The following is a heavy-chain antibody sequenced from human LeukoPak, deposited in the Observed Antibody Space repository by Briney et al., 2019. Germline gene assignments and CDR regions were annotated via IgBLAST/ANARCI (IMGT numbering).Heavy chain of an antibody. CDR2: IKQDGSEK. D-gene: IGHD3-10*02. CDR1: GFTFSSYS. CDR3: AELGITMIGGV. V-gene: IGHV3-7*01. Sequence: GGSLRLSCAASGFTFSSYSMNWVRQAPGKGLEWVANIKQDGSEKNYVGSVKGRFTIARDNAKNSLYLQMNSLRAEDTAVYYCAELGITMIGGVWGKGTTVTIST. J-gene: IGHJ6*04.